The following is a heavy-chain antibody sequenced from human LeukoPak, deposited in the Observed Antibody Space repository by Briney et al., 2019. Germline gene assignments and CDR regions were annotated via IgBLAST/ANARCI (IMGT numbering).Heavy chain of an antibody. V-gene: IGHV3-21*01. CDR2: ISSSSSYI. D-gene: IGHD3-9*01. CDR1: GFTFSSYS. Sequence: GGSLRLSXAASGFTFSSYSMNWVRQTPGKGLEWVSSISSSSSYIYYADSVKGRFTISRDNAKNSLYLQMNSLRAEDTAVYYCALENYDILTGYRSLDYWGQGTLVTVSS. J-gene: IGHJ4*02. CDR3: ALENYDILTGYRSLDY.